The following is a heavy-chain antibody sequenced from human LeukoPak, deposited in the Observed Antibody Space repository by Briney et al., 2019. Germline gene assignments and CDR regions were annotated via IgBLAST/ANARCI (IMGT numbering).Heavy chain of an antibody. D-gene: IGHD1-26*01. CDR3: AKDRRSGSYYFDY. V-gene: IGHV3-30*18. CDR1: GFTFSSYG. Sequence: GGSLRLSCAASGFTFSSYGMHWVRQAPGKGLEWVAVISYDGSNKYYADSVKGRFTISRDNSKNTLYLHMNSLRAEDTAVYYCAKDRRSGSYYFDYWGQGTLVTVSS. J-gene: IGHJ4*02. CDR2: ISYDGSNK.